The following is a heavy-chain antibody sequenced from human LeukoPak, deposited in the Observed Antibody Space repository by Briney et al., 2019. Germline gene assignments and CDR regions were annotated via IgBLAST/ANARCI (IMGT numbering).Heavy chain of an antibody. J-gene: IGHJ4*02. D-gene: IGHD3-16*01. CDR1: GFTVSSYV. Sequence: GGSLRLSCAVSGFTVSSYVMHWVRQAPGEGLVWVSRINHDGSDISYADSVKGRSTISRDNAKNTLYLQMNSLRAEDTAIYYCAARMGVILIDWGQGTLVTVSS. CDR3: AARMGVILID. V-gene: IGHV3-74*01. CDR2: INHDGSDI.